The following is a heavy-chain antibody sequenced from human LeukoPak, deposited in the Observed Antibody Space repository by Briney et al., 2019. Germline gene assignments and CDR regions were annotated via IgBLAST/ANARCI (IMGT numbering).Heavy chain of an antibody. V-gene: IGHV4-34*01. D-gene: IGHD6-19*01. CDR1: GGSISSYY. J-gene: IGHJ6*03. CDR3: ARGRGYSSGWSYYYYYMDV. Sequence: PSETLSLTCTVSGGSISSYYWSWIRQPPGKGLEWIGEIDHSGSTNYNPSLKSRVTISVGTSKNQFSLKLSSVTAADTAVYYCARGRGYSSGWSYYYYYMDVWGKGTTVTVSS. CDR2: IDHSGST.